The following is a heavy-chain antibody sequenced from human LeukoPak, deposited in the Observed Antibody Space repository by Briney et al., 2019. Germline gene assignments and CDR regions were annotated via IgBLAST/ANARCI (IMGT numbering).Heavy chain of an antibody. V-gene: IGHV4-59*01. Sequence: SETLSLTCAVSGGSISSYYWSWIRQPPGKGLEWIGYIYYSGSTNYNPSLKSRVTISVDTSKNQFSLKLSSVTAADTAVYYCARKLAYCGGDCSSGFDYWGQGTLVTVSS. J-gene: IGHJ4*02. D-gene: IGHD2-21*02. CDR3: ARKLAYCGGDCSSGFDY. CDR2: IYYSGST. CDR1: GGSISSYY.